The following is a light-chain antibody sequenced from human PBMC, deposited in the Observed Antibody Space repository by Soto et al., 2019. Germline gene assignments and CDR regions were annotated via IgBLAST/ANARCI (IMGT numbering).Light chain of an antibody. V-gene: IGLV2-14*03. CDR3: CSYTPSNTRQMV. CDR2: DVS. Sequence: QSVLTQPASVSGSPGQSTTISCTGTSSDVGGYNYVSWYQHHPGKAPKLMIYDVSNRPSGVSNRFSGSKSGNTASLTISGLQPEDEADNHCCSYTPSNTRQMVFGTGTKVPVL. J-gene: IGLJ1*01. CDR1: SSDVGGYNY.